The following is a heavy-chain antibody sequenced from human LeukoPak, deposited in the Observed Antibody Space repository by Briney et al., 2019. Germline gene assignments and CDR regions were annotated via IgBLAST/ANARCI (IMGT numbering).Heavy chain of an antibody. J-gene: IGHJ4*02. CDR3: ARDGFLGPVTAYLDY. D-gene: IGHD2-21*02. Sequence: PGGSLRLSCAASGFTFRSYAMHWVGHATGKGLVWVSRVKSDGSSTSYADSVKGRFTISRDNARNTLYLQMNSLRAEDTAVYYCARDGFLGPVTAYLDYWGQGTPVTVSS. CDR1: GFTFRSYA. V-gene: IGHV3-74*01. CDR2: VKSDGSST.